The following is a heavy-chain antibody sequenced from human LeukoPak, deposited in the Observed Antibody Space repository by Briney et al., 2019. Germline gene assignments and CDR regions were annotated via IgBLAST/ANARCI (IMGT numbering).Heavy chain of an antibody. CDR1: GLTFSSQV. CDR2: ISGSGDST. J-gene: IGHJ4*02. D-gene: IGHD6-25*01. CDR3: AKEGQRRGVVDY. Sequence: GGSLRLSCAASGLTFSSQVMSWVRQTPGKGLEWISTISGSGDSTYYADSVKGRFTISRDNSKNTLYLQMNSLRAEDTAVYYCAKEGQRRGVVDYWGQGTLVTVSS. V-gene: IGHV3-23*01.